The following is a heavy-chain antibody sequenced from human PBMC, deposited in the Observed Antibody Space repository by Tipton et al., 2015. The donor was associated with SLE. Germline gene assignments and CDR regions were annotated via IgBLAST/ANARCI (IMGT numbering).Heavy chain of an antibody. Sequence: SLRLSCAASGFTFSDYYMSWIRQAPGKGLEWVSYISSSGSTIYYAGSVKGRFTISRDNAKNSLYLQMNSLRAEDTAVYYCAREREVGAAYFDYWGQGTLVTVSS. CDR1: GFTFSDYY. V-gene: IGHV3-11*01. CDR2: ISSSGSTI. D-gene: IGHD1-26*01. CDR3: AREREVGAAYFDY. J-gene: IGHJ4*02.